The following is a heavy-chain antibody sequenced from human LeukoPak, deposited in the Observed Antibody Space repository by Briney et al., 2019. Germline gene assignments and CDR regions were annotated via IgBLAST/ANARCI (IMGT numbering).Heavy chain of an antibody. CDR2: ISYDGSNK. V-gene: IGHV3-30-3*01. J-gene: IGHJ3*02. CDR3: AREEAIKYSSSWYAFISDI. D-gene: IGHD6-13*01. Sequence: QPGRSLRLSCAASGFTFSSYATHWVRQAPGKGLEWVAVISYDGSNKYYADSVRGRFTISRDNSKNTLYLQMNSLRAEDTAVYYCAREEAIKYSSSWYAFISDIWGQGTMVTVSS. CDR1: GFTFSSYA.